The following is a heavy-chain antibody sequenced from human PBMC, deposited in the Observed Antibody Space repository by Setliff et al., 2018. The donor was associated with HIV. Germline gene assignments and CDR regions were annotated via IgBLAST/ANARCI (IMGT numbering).Heavy chain of an antibody. CDR3: ARVGSYWTQFDY. CDR1: GYTFTSYD. CDR2: INPNSGGT. D-gene: IGHD2-15*01. J-gene: IGHJ4*01. V-gene: IGHV1-2*02. Sequence: ASVKVSCKASGYTFTSYDINWVRQATGQGLEWMGWINPNSGGTNYAQKFQGRVTMTRDTSISTAYMELSSLRSEDTAVYYCARVGSYWTQFDYWGQGTLVTVSS.